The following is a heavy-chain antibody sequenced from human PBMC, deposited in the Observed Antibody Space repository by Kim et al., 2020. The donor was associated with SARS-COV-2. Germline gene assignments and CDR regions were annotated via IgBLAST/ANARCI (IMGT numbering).Heavy chain of an antibody. CDR1: GGSVSSTNW. CDR2: ISYSGST. D-gene: IGHD6-13*01. Sequence: SETLSLTCAVFGGSVSSTNWWTWFRQPPGKGLEWIGQISYSGSTNYNPSLKSRVTISVDTSYNHFSLRLTSVTAADTAVYYCARLGSQYSSWFDPWGQGTLVTVSS. J-gene: IGHJ5*02. CDR3: ARLGSQYSSWFDP. V-gene: IGHV4-4*02.